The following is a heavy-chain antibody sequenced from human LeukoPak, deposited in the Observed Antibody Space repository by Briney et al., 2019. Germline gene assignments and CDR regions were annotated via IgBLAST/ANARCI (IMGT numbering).Heavy chain of an antibody. Sequence: GGSLRLSCAASGFTSSSYAMSWVRQAPGKGLEWVSAISGSGGSTYYADSVKGRFTISRDNSKNTLYLQMNSLRAEDTAVYYCAKEGSVTNWNYMGVGYWGQGTLVTVSS. D-gene: IGHD1-7*01. CDR1: GFTSSSYA. J-gene: IGHJ4*02. CDR3: AKEGSVTNWNYMGVGY. V-gene: IGHV3-23*01. CDR2: ISGSGGST.